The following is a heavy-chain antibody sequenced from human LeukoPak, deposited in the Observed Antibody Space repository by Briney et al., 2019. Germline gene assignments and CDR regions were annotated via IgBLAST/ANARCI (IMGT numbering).Heavy chain of an antibody. Sequence: GSLRLSCATPGFTFSDHYMDWVRQAPGQGLEWVARTRTKAKDYTTEYAASVKGICTVSRDESMRSLYLQMNSLETGDTAVYYCARGPTVTFNYHYGMDVWGQGTTVTVSS. CDR2: TRTKAKDYTT. J-gene: IGHJ6*02. CDR3: ARGPTVTFNYHYGMDV. CDR1: GFTFSDHY. V-gene: IGHV3-72*01. D-gene: IGHD4-17*01.